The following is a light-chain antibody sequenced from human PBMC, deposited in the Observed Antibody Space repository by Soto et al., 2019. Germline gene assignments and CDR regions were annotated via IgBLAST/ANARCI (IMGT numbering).Light chain of an antibody. V-gene: IGKV3-11*01. CDR2: DAS. CDR1: QSVSSY. CDR3: QQRSNWPPYT. J-gene: IGKJ2*01. Sequence: EIVLTQSPATLSLSPGERATLSCRASQSVSSYLGWYRQKPGQAPRLLIHDASNRATGIPPRFSGSGSETDSALTISSLQPEDFAVYYCQQRSNWPPYTFGQGTKLEIK.